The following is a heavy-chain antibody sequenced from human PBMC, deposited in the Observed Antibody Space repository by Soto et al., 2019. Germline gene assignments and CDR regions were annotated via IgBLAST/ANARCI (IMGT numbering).Heavy chain of an antibody. J-gene: IGHJ4*02. Sequence: ASGVNCGNHAMHWILQAPGKGLEWVAVISYDGSNKYYADSVKGRFTISRDNSKNTLYLQMNSLRAEDTAVNYCVTLSSIAARPVNYWGQGTLVTVS. CDR1: GVNCGNHA. CDR2: ISYDGSNK. V-gene: IGHV3-30-3*01. D-gene: IGHD6-6*01. CDR3: VTLSSIAARPVNY.